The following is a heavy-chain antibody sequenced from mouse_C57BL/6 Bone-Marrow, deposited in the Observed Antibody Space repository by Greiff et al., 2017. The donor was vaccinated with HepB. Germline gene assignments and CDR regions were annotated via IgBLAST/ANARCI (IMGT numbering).Heavy chain of an antibody. J-gene: IGHJ3*01. CDR3: ARGYYGSSTWFAY. CDR2: IDPSDSYT. D-gene: IGHD1-1*01. Sequence: QVQLQQPGAELVMPGASVKLSCKASGYTFTSYWMHWVKQRPGQGLEWIGEIDPSDSYTNYNQKFKGKSTLTVDKSSSTAYMQPSSLTSEDSAVYYCARGYYGSSTWFAYWGQGTLVTVSA. V-gene: IGHV1-69*01. CDR1: GYTFTSYW.